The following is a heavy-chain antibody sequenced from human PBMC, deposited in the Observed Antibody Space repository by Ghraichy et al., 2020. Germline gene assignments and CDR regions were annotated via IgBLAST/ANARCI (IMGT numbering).Heavy chain of an antibody. CDR2: INHSGST. J-gene: IGHJ6*02. CDR1: GGSFSGYY. Sequence: SQTLSLTCAVYGGSFSGYYWSWIRQPPGKGLEWIGEINHSGSTNYNPSLKSRVTISVDTSKNQFSLKLSSVTAADTAVYYCARLGGYQLLRNYYGMDVWGQGTTVTVSS. V-gene: IGHV4-34*01. D-gene: IGHD2-2*01. CDR3: ARLGGYQLLRNYYGMDV.